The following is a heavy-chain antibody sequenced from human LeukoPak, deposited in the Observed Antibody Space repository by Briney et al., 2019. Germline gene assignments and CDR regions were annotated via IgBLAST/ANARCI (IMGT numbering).Heavy chain of an antibody. J-gene: IGHJ1*01. CDR2: IYSGGST. CDR3: AREGGSSWYPGAYFQH. Sequence: GGSLRLSCAASGFTVSSNYMSWVRQAPGKGLEWVSVIYSGGSTYYADSVKGRFTISRDNSKNTLYLQMNSLRAEDTAVYYCAREGGSSWYPGAYFQHWGQGTLVTVSS. CDR1: GFTVSSNY. D-gene: IGHD6-13*01. V-gene: IGHV3-66*02.